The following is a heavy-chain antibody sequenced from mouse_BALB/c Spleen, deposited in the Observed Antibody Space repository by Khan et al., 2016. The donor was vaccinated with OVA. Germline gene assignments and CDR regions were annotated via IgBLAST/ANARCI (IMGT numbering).Heavy chain of an antibody. J-gene: IGHJ3*01. V-gene: IGHV1-77*01. CDR1: GYTFTDFL. CDR2: IYPGSGYI. D-gene: IGHD3-2*02. Sequence: QVQLKQSGPELVKPGASVKMSCKASGYTFTDFLISWLKQRPGQGLEWIGEIYPGSGYIYYNEKFKGKATLTLDTSSNNAYMQLSSLTSEDSAVYFCARAGYGGFAHWGQGTLVTVSA. CDR3: ARAGYGGFAH.